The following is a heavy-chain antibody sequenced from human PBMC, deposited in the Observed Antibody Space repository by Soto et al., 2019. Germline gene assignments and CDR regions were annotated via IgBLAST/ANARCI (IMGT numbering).Heavy chain of an antibody. V-gene: IGHV1-46*01. D-gene: IGHD1-1*01. J-gene: IGHJ6*02. CDR3: ARDGPPTTTGVGPVYTMDL. CDR2: INHSGGRI. Sequence: QMQLVQSGAEVKPPGASVKVSCKASGYSFTSYQIHWVRQAPGQGLEWMGIINHSGGRIKYAQTYQCRVLMTRDTSTSTLYMELRSLRAEDTAVYYCARDGPPTTTGVGPVYTMDLWGQENTVTVS. CDR1: GYSFTSYQ.